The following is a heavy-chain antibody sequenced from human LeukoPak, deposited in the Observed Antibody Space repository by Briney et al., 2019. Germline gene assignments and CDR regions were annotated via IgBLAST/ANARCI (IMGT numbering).Heavy chain of an antibody. CDR3: AIEDIVVVPAALDY. CDR2: INPNSGGT. D-gene: IGHD2-2*01. Sequence: ASVKVSCKASGYTFTGYYVHWVRQAPGQGLEWMGWINPNSGGTNYAQKFQGRVTMTRDTSISTAYMELSRLRSDDTAVYYCAIEDIVVVPAALDYWGQGTLVTVSS. CDR1: GYTFTGYY. V-gene: IGHV1-2*02. J-gene: IGHJ4*02.